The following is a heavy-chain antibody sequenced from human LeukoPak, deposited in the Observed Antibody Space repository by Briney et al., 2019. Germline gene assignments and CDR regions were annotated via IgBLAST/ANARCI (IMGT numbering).Heavy chain of an antibody. CDR1: GFSFSSYW. CDR3: AAFITTKLDY. D-gene: IGHD3-22*01. Sequence: GGSLRLSCEGSGFSFSSYWMTWVRQAPGKGLEWVAVASTDEINQWYADSVKGRFIISRDNSRNTVILEMNTLRTEDTAVYFCAAFITTKLDYWGQGILVTVSS. V-gene: IGHV3-30*03. J-gene: IGHJ4*02. CDR2: ASTDEINQ.